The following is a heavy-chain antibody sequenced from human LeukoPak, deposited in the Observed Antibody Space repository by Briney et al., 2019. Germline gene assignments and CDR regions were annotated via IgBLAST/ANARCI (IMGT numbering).Heavy chain of an antibody. D-gene: IGHD6-13*01. V-gene: IGHV1-18*01. CDR1: GYTFTSYG. CDR3: ARDERIAAAGIMWWFDP. J-gene: IGHJ5*02. CDR2: ISVYNGNT. Sequence: ASVKVSCKASGYTFTSYGISWARQAPGQGLEWMGWISVYNGNTNYAQKLQGRVTMTTDTSTSTAYMELRSLRSDDTAVYYCARDERIAAAGIMWWFDPWGQGTLVTVSS.